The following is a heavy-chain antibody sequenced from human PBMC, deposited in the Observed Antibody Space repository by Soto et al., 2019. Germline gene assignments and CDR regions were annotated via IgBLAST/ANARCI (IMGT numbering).Heavy chain of an antibody. Sequence: QVQLQESGPGLVKPSETLSLTCTVSGGSISNYYWSWIRQPPGKGLEWIGDIYYSGNTNYNPSLKRRVTISVDTSKNQFYLKLSSVTAADTAVYYCARGGDYPFDYWGQGTLVTVSS. D-gene: IGHD3-10*01. V-gene: IGHV4-59*01. J-gene: IGHJ4*02. CDR1: GGSISNYY. CDR3: ARGGDYPFDY. CDR2: IYYSGNT.